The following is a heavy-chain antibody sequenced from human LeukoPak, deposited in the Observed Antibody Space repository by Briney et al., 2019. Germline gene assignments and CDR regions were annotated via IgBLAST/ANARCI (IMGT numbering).Heavy chain of an antibody. CDR1: GFTFSTYT. J-gene: IGHJ4*02. Sequence: GGSLRLSCAASGFTFSTYTMNWVRQAPGKGLEWVSSISSSTIYIYYADSVKGRFTISRDNAKNSLYLQINSLRAEDTAVYYCARVYSYGYDYWGQGALVTVSS. CDR2: ISSSTIYI. V-gene: IGHV3-21*01. CDR3: ARVYSYGYDY. D-gene: IGHD5-18*01.